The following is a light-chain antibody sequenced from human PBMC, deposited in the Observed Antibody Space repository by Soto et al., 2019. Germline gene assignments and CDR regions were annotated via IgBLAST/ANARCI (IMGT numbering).Light chain of an antibody. CDR3: QQYNNWRMYT. CDR2: GAS. Sequence: EIVMTQSPATLSVSPGERATLSCWASQSVSSNLAWYQQKPGQAPRLLIYGASTRATGIPARFSGSGSGTEFTLTISSLQSEDFAVYYCQQYNNWRMYTFGQGTKLEIK. CDR1: QSVSSN. V-gene: IGKV3-15*01. J-gene: IGKJ2*01.